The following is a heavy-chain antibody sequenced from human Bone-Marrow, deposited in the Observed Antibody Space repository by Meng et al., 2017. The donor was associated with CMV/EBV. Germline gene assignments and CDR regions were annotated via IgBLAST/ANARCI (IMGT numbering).Heavy chain of an antibody. J-gene: IGHJ4*02. Sequence: GESLKISCAASGFTFSSYAMHWVRQAPGKGLEWVAVISYDGSNKYYADSVKGRFTISRDNSKNTLYLQMNSLRAEDTAVYYCAKDLAKARGVCSYWGQGTLVTVSS. V-gene: IGHV3-30*04. D-gene: IGHD3-10*01. CDR1: GFTFSSYA. CDR2: ISYDGSNK. CDR3: AKDLAKARGVCSY.